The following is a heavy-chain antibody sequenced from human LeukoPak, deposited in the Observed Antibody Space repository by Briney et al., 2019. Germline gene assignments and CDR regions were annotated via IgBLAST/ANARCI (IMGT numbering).Heavy chain of an antibody. V-gene: IGHV4-59*11. J-gene: IGHJ6*03. D-gene: IGHD2-15*01. CDR3: ARDQGYCGGGRCSSVMDV. CDR1: GDSISRHY. CDR2: INNTRNT. Sequence: PSETLSLTCPVSGDSISRHYWSWIRQPPGGGMGWIGDINNTRNTDYSSYLKSRVPISVGTSTNQVSLRLTSVHAADTALYYRARDQGYCGGGRCSSVMDVWGKGTTVIVSS.